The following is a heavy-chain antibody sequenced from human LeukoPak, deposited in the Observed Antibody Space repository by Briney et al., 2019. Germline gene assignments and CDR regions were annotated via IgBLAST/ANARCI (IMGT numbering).Heavy chain of an antibody. D-gene: IGHD3-3*01. J-gene: IGHJ3*02. Sequence: SETLSLTCAVYGGSLSGYYWSWIRQPPGKGLEWIGEINHSGSTNYNPSLKSRVTISVDTSKNQFSLKLSSVTAADMAVYYCARALRFLEWLSLNAFDIWGQGTMVTVSS. V-gene: IGHV4-34*01. CDR2: INHSGST. CDR3: ARALRFLEWLSLNAFDI. CDR1: GGSLSGYY.